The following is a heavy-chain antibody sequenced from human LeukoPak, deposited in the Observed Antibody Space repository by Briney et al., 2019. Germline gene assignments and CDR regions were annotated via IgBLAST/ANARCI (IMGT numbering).Heavy chain of an antibody. CDR2: IYYSGST. J-gene: IGHJ5*02. Sequence: SETLSLTCTVSGGSISSYYWSWIRQPPGKGLEWIGYIYYSGSTNYNPSPKSRVTISVDTSKNQFSLKLSSVTAADTAVYYCASSRTAAGIWFDPWGQGTLVTVSS. CDR3: ASSRTAAGIWFDP. D-gene: IGHD6-13*01. V-gene: IGHV4-59*13. CDR1: GGSISSYY.